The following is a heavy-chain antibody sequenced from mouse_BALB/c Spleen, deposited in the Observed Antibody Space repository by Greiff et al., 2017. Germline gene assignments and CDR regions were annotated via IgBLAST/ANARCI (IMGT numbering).Heavy chain of an antibody. CDR1: GFTFTDYY. CDR3: ARSELTDY. CDR2: IRNKANGYTT. V-gene: IGHV7-3*02. Sequence: EVQLVESGGGLVQPGGSLRLSCATSGFTFTDYYMSWVRQPPGKALEWLGFIRNKANGYTTEYSASVKGRFTISRDNSQSILYLQMNTLRAEDSATYYCARSELTDYWGQGTTLTVSS. D-gene: IGHD1-1*01. J-gene: IGHJ2*01.